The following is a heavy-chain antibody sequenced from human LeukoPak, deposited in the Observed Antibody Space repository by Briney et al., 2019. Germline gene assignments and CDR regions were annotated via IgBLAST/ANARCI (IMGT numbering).Heavy chain of an antibody. V-gene: IGHV1-58*02. J-gene: IGHJ4*02. CDR2: IVVGSGNT. CDR3: AAAEGYSSGWELDY. Sequence: GASVKVSCKASGFTFTSSAMQWVRQARGQRLEWIGWIVVGSGNTNYAQKFQERVTITRDMSTSTAYMELSSLRSEDTAVYYCAAAEGYSSGWELDYWGQGTLVTVSS. D-gene: IGHD6-19*01. CDR1: GFTFTSSA.